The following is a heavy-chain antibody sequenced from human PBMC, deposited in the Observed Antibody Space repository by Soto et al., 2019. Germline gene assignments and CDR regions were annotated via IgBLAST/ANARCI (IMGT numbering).Heavy chain of an antibody. Sequence: EVQLVESGGGLVQPGGSLRLSCAASGFTVSSNYMSWVRQAPGKGLEWVSVIHSGGSTYYADSVKGRFTISRDNSKNTLYLQMNSLRAEDTAVYYCARAPGVQLWLMGFDYWGQGTLVTVSS. D-gene: IGHD5-18*01. CDR3: ARAPGVQLWLMGFDY. V-gene: IGHV3-66*01. J-gene: IGHJ4*02. CDR1: GFTVSSNY. CDR2: IHSGGST.